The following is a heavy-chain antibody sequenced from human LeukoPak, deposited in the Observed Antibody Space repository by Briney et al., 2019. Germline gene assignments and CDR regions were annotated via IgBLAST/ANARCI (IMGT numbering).Heavy chain of an antibody. CDR1: GDSISSGSYY. CDR3: ARDLGGSYSSETWFDP. J-gene: IGHJ5*02. CDR2: IYSSGRT. Sequence: PSQTLSLTCTVTGDSISSGSYYWSWIRQPAGEGLKWIARIYSSGRTHYSPSLKSRVAISVDTSNNRCSLRLSSVTAADTAVYYCARDLGGSYSSETWFDPWGQGTLVTVSS. V-gene: IGHV4-61*02. D-gene: IGHD1-26*01.